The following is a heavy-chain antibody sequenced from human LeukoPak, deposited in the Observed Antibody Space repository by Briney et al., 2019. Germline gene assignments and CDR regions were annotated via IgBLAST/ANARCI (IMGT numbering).Heavy chain of an antibody. V-gene: IGHV6-1*01. J-gene: IGHJ4*02. CDR1: GDSVSSNSDA. D-gene: IGHD7-27*01. Sequence: SQTLSLTCAISGDSVSSNSDAWNWIRQSPSRGLEWLGRTYYRSSWYNDYAVSVKSRIIINPDTSKNHFSLQLNSVTPEDTAIYYCAGGTGVFDYWGQGTLVTVSS. CDR3: AGGTGVFDY. CDR2: TYYRSSWYN.